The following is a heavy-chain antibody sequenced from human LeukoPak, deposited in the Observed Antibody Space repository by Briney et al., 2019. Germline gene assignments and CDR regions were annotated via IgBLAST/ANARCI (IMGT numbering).Heavy chain of an antibody. D-gene: IGHD3-22*01. J-gene: IGHJ4*02. V-gene: IGHV4-61*02. CDR1: GGSISCGSYY. Sequence: SQTLSLTCTVSGGSISCGSYYWSWIREPAGRGLEWFGRIYASGSTNYNPSLKSRVTISVDTSKTQFSLKLNSVTAADTPMYYWARVTTGAYYNCWGPGTLVTVSS. CDR2: IYASGST. CDR3: ARVTTGAYYNC.